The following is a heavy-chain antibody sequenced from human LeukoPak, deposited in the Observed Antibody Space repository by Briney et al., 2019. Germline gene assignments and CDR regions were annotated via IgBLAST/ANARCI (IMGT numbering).Heavy chain of an antibody. CDR2: INSDGST. Sequence: GGSLRLSCAVSGFTFSSYWMHWVRQAPGKGLVWVSRINSDGSTSYADSAKGRFTISRDNAKNTLYLQMNSLRVEDTAVYYCTSGIEAVGTVDPWGQGTLVTVSS. CDR3: TSGIEAVGTVDP. CDR1: GFTFSSYW. J-gene: IGHJ5*02. V-gene: IGHV3-74*01. D-gene: IGHD6-13*01.